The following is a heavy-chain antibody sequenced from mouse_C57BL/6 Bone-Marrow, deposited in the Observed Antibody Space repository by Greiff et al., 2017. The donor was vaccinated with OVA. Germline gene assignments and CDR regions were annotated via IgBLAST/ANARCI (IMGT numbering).Heavy chain of an antibody. CDR3: ARVLIYYDYETWFAY. CDR1: GFTFSSYA. V-gene: IGHV5-4*03. Sequence: EVKLMESGGGLVKPGGSLKLSCAASGFTFSSYAMSWVRQTPEKRLEWVATISAGGSYTYYPDNVKGRFIISRDNAKNNLYLQMSHLKSEDTAMYYCARVLIYYDYETWFAYWGQGTLVTVSA. CDR2: ISAGGSYT. D-gene: IGHD2-4*01. J-gene: IGHJ3*01.